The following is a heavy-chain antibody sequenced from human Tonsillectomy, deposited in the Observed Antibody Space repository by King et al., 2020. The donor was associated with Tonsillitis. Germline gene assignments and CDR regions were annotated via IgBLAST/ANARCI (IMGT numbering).Heavy chain of an antibody. D-gene: IGHD4-17*01. V-gene: IGHV3-21*06. CDR1: GFTFSSYS. J-gene: IGHJ4*02. CDR3: ARDEHYGDYEFDC. Sequence: VQLVESGGGLVKPGGSLRLSCAASGFTFSSYSMNWVRQAPGKGLEWVSSISSSRSYIYYADSVKGRFTSSRDNAKNSLYLQMNSLRAEDTAVYYCARDEHYGDYEFDCWGQGTLVTVSS. CDR2: ISSSRSYI.